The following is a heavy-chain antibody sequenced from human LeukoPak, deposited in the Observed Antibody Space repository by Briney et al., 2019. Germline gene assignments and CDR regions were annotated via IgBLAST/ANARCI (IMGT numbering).Heavy chain of an antibody. Sequence: ASVKVSCKASGYTFTRYDINWVRQATGQGLEWMGWMNPKSGNTGHAQKFQGRVTITRDTSISTVYMELSSLRSEDTAVYYCARSGSYSDYYYYMDVWGKGTTVTVSS. CDR3: ARSGSYSDYYYYMDV. V-gene: IGHV1-8*03. CDR2: MNPKSGNT. J-gene: IGHJ6*03. CDR1: GYTFTRYD. D-gene: IGHD1-26*01.